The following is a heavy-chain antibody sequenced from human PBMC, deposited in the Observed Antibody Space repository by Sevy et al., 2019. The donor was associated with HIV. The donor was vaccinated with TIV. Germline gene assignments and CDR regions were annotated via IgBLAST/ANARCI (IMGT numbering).Heavy chain of an antibody. D-gene: IGHD1-26*01. J-gene: IGHJ6*03. CDR3: ARDTSSFHYSGSYYFYYYYYMDV. CDR1: GFTFSSYW. V-gene: IGHV3-7*03. CDR2: IKQDGSEK. Sequence: GGSLRLSCAASGFTFSSYWMSWVRQAPGKGLEWVANIKQDGSEKYYVDSVKGRFTSSRDNAKNSLYLQMNSLRAEETAVYYCARDTSSFHYSGSYYFYYYYYMDVWGKGTTVTISS.